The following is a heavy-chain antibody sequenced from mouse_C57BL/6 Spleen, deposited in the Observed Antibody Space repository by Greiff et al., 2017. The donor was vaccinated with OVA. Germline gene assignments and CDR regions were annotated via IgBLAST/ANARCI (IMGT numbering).Heavy chain of an antibody. CDR2: IYPRSGNT. Sequence: QVQLKQSGAELARPGASVKLSCKASGYTFTSYGISWVKQRTGQGLEWIGEIYPRSGNTYYNEKFKGKATLTADKSSSTAYMELRSLTSEDSAVYFCARSYGSSRRYFDVWGTGTTVTVSS. CDR3: ARSYGSSRRYFDV. V-gene: IGHV1-81*01. D-gene: IGHD1-1*01. J-gene: IGHJ1*03. CDR1: GYTFTSYG.